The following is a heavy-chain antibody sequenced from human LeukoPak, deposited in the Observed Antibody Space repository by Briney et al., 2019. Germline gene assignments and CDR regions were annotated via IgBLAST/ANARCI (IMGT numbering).Heavy chain of an antibody. D-gene: IGHD1-26*01. J-gene: IGHJ3*02. CDR2: IKPNSADT. Sequence: ASVEVSCKASGYTLSDYFMHWVRQAPGQGLEWVGWIKPNSADTKYAEKFQGRVTMTRDTTTAYMELRRLISDDTAVYYCTRDWGPSSGNFHYDAFDIWGQGTMVTVSS. CDR1: GYTLSDYF. V-gene: IGHV1-2*02. CDR3: TRDWGPSSGNFHYDAFDI.